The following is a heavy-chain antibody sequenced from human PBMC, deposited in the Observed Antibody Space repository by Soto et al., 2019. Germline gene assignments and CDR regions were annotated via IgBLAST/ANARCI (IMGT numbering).Heavy chain of an antibody. V-gene: IGHV3-72*01. J-gene: IGHJ3*02. CDR1: GSGFTFSDHY. CDR3: SRGYSGVSIYAFDI. CDR2: ITNKVNSYTT. D-gene: IGHD6-19*01. Sequence: PGGSLRLSCLASGSGFTFSDHYMDWVRQAPGKGLEWVGRITNKVNSYTTEYAASVNGRFTISRDDSKNSLYLQMSSLKIEDTAVYHCSRGYSGVSIYAFDIWGQGTMVTVSS.